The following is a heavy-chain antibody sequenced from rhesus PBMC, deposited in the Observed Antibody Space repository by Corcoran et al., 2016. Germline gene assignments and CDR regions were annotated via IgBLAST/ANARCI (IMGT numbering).Heavy chain of an antibody. V-gene: IGHV4S7*01. D-gene: IGHD1-44*02. CDR3: ARGKSGSYYFDY. CDR1: GGPISGGYG. CDR2: IFGSIGNP. J-gene: IGHJ4*01. Sequence: QLQLQESGPGLVKPSETLSLTCAVSGGPISGGYGWSWIRQPPGKGLEGIGHIFGSIGNPYSNPSLKSRVASSTDTSKNQFSLKLSSVTAADTAVYYCARGKSGSYYFDYWGQGVLVTVSS.